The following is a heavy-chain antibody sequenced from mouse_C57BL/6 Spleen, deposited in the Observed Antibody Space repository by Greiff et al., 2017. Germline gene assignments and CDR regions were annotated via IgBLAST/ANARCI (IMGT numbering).Heavy chain of an antibody. V-gene: IGHV1-62-2*01. CDR2: FYPGSGSI. J-gene: IGHJ4*01. Sequence: QVHVKQSGAELVKPGASVKLSCKASGYTFTEYTIHWVKQRSGQGLEWIGWFYPGSGSIKYNEKFKDKATLTADKSSSTVYMELSRLTSEDSAVYFCARHDDGYYLYYAMDYWGQGTSVTVSS. CDR3: ARHDDGYYLYYAMDY. CDR1: GYTFTEYT. D-gene: IGHD2-3*01.